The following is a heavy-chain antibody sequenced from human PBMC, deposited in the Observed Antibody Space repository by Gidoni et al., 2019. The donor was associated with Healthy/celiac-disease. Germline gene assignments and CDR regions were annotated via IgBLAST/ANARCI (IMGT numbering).Heavy chain of an antibody. D-gene: IGHD3-10*01. J-gene: IGHJ5*02. CDR1: GGSISSSNW. V-gene: IGHV4-4*02. CDR2: IYHSGST. Sequence: QVQLQESGPGLVKPSGTLSLTCAVSGGSISSSNWWSWVRQPPGKGLAWIGEIYHSGSTNYNPSLKSRVTISVDKSKNQFSLKLSSVTAADTAVYYCARGYYYGSGSYRAPYANWFDPWGQGTLVTVSS. CDR3: ARGYYYGSGSYRAPYANWFDP.